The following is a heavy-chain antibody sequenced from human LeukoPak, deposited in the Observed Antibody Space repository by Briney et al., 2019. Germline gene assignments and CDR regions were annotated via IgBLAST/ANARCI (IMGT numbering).Heavy chain of an antibody. D-gene: IGHD6-19*01. CDR1: GFTFSNYG. J-gene: IGHJ4*02. V-gene: IGHV3-23*01. Sequence: GGSLRLSCAATGFTFSNYGMSWVRQAPGKGLEWVSSIGGSGFSSHYADSVKGRFTISRDNSKNTLYLQMNSLRAEDTAVYYCAKDQNSGVAVGFDYWGQGTLVTVSS. CDR2: IGGSGFSS. CDR3: AKDQNSGVAVGFDY.